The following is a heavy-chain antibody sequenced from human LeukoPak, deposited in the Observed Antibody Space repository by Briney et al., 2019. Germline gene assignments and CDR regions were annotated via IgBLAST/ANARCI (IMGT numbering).Heavy chain of an antibody. J-gene: IGHJ4*02. Sequence: GGSLRLSCAASGCTFSSYSMNWVRQAPGKGLEWGSSISGSSSYIYYADSVKGRFTISRDNAKNSLYLQMNSLRAEDTAVYYCARDGSSGGPYYWGQGTLVTVSS. D-gene: IGHD6-19*01. CDR2: ISGSSSYI. CDR3: ARDGSSGGPYY. V-gene: IGHV3-21*01. CDR1: GCTFSSYS.